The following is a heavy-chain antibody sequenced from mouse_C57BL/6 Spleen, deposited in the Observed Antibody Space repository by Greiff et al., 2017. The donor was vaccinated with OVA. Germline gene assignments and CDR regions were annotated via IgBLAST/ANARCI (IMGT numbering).Heavy chain of an antibody. J-gene: IGHJ1*03. V-gene: IGHV5-9*01. CDR1: GFTFSSYT. Sequence: DVQLQESGGGLVKPGGSLKLSCAASGFTFSSYTMSWVRQTPEKRLEWVATISGGGGNTYYPDSVKGRFTISRDNAKNTLYLQMSSLRSEDTALYYCARHGYGSSYWYFDVWGTGTTVTVSS. D-gene: IGHD1-1*01. CDR2: ISGGGGNT. CDR3: ARHGYGSSYWYFDV.